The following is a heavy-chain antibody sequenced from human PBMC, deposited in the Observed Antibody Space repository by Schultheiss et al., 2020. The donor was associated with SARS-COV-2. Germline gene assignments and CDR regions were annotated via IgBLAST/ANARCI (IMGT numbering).Heavy chain of an antibody. V-gene: IGHV4-59*12. CDR3: ARDSRMWGADTKTNWFDP. Sequence: SETLSLTCTVSGGSISSYYWSWIRQPPGKGLEWIGYIYYSGSTNYNPSLKSRVTISVDTSKNQFSLKLSSVTAADTAVYYCARDSRMWGADTKTNWFDPWGQGTLVTVSS. CDR1: GGSISSYY. D-gene: IGHD1-26*01. J-gene: IGHJ5*02. CDR2: IYYSGST.